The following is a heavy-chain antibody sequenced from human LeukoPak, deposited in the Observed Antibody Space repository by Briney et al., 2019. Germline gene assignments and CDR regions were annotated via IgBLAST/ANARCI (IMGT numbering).Heavy chain of an antibody. CDR2: ISNSRST. J-gene: IGHJ4*02. CDR1: GGSISSSDYF. V-gene: IGHV4-39*01. CDR3: ARLQFRESDGGDY. Sequence: PSETLSLTCTVSGGSISSSDYFWGWIRQPPEKGLEWVGSISNSRSTNYNPSLKSRLTVAVNTSKNQFSLRLISVTAADTAVYYCARLQFRESDGGDYWGRGTLVTVSS. D-gene: IGHD2-21*02.